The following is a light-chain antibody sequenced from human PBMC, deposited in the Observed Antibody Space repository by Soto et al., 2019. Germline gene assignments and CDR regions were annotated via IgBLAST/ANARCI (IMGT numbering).Light chain of an antibody. V-gene: IGLV2-14*01. CDR1: SSDVGGYNY. CDR3: SSYASSNTQV. CDR2: DVS. Sequence: QYALTQPASVSGSPGQSITVSCIGTSSDVGGYNYVSWYQQHPGKAPKLMIHDVSNRPSGVSSRFSGSKSGNTASLTISGLQAEDEAYYYCSSYASSNTQVFGGGTKLTVL. J-gene: IGLJ2*01.